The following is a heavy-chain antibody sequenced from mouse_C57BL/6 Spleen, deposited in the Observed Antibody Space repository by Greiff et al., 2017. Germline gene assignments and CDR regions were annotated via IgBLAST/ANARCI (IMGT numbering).Heavy chain of an antibody. D-gene: IGHD1-1*01. CDR1: GFTFTDYY. V-gene: IGHV7-3*01. CDR3: VIYRPLRVVDY. Sequence: EVKLMESGGGLVQPGGSLSLSCAASGFTFTDYYMSWVRKPPGKALEWLGFIRNKANGYTTEYSTSVKGRFPISRENAQSILYLQMNARRAEVRATYCCVIYRPLRVVDYWGQGTTLKVSS. CDR2: IRNKANGYTT. J-gene: IGHJ2*01.